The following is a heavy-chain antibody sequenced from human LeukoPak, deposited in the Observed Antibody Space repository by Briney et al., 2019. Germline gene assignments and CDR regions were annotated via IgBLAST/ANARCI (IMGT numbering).Heavy chain of an antibody. CDR1: GFSFNSYP. Sequence: PGGSLRLSCAASGFSFNSYPMHWVRQAPGKGLEWVAVISNDGNNKYYADSVKGRFTIPRDNSSNTLSLQMNGLRVEDTAVYYCTRPDDSESFYRANHYWGRGTLVTVS. CDR3: TRPDDSESFYRANHY. CDR2: ISNDGNNK. J-gene: IGHJ4*02. D-gene: IGHD3-10*01. V-gene: IGHV3-30*04.